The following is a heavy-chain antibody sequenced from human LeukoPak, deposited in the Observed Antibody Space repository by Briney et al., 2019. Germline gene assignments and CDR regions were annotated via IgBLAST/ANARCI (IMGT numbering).Heavy chain of an antibody. CDR3: ARDNTATWGLYYFDY. J-gene: IGHJ4*02. CDR1: GFTFSSYA. CDR2: ISSSGTTI. D-gene: IGHD4-11*01. Sequence: GGSLRLSCAASGFTFSSYAMNWVRQAPGKGLEWVSYISSSGTTIYYADSVKGRFTISRDNAKNSLYLQMHSLRAEDTAVYYCARDNTATWGLYYFDYWGQGTLVTVSS. V-gene: IGHV3-48*01.